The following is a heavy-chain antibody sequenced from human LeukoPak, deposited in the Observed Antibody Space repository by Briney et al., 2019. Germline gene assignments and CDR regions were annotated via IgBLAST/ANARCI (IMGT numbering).Heavy chain of an antibody. CDR1: GDSISSASYY. D-gene: IGHD1-26*01. V-gene: IGHV4-39*01. Sequence: SETLSLTCSVSGDSISSASYYWGWIRQSPGKGLDWIGNIYYLGTTYYNPSLTSRVTISLDTSKNQFSLRLTSVTAADTAVYYCARRWSGTYPFDFWGQGTPVTVSS. CDR2: IYYLGTT. CDR3: ARRWSGTYPFDF. J-gene: IGHJ4*02.